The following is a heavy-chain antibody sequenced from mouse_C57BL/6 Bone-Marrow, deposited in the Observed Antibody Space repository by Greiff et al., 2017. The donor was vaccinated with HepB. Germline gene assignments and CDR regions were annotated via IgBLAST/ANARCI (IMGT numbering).Heavy chain of an antibody. J-gene: IGHJ4*01. Sequence: EVMLVESGGGLVKPGGSLKLSCAASGFTFSSYAMSWVRQTPEKRLEWVATISDGGSYIYYPDNVKGRFTISRDNAKNNLYLQMSHLKSEDTAMYYCARDNVGGAMDYWGQGTSVTVSS. CDR1: GFTFSSYA. V-gene: IGHV5-4*01. CDR2: ISDGGSYI. CDR3: ARDNVGGAMDY.